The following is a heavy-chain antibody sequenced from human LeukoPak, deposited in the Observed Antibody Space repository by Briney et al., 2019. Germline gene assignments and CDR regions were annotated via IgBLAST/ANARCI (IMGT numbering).Heavy chain of an antibody. D-gene: IGHD2-21*01. CDR3: AKDPNAYCGGDCSYFQH. J-gene: IGHJ1*01. Sequence: GGSLRLSCAASGFTVSSNYMSWVRQAPGKGLEWVSVIYSGGSTYYADSVKGRFTISRDNSKNTLYLQMNSLRAEDTAVYYCAKDPNAYCGGDCSYFQHWGQGTLVTVSS. CDR2: IYSGGST. CDR1: GFTVSSNY. V-gene: IGHV3-53*05.